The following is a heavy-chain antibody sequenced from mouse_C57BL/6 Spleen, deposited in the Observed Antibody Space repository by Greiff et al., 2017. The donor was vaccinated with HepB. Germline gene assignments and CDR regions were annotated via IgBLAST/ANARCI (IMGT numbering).Heavy chain of an antibody. CDR3: AREIYYDYDGPFAY. V-gene: IGHV5-4*01. J-gene: IGHJ3*01. CDR1: GFTFSSYA. CDR2: ISDGGSYT. Sequence: EVKLMESGGGLVKPGGSLKLSCAASGFTFSSYAMSWVRQTPEKRLEWVATISDGGSYTYYPDNVKGRFTISRDNAKNNLYLQMSHLKSEDTAMYYCAREIYYDYDGPFAYWGQGTLVTVSA. D-gene: IGHD2-4*01.